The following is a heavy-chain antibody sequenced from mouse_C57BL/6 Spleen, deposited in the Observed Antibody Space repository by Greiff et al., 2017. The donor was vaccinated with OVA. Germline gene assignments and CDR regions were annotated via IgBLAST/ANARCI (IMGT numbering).Heavy chain of an antibody. CDR2: INPGSGGT. V-gene: IGHV1-54*01. J-gene: IGHJ4*01. CDR1: GYAFTNYL. D-gene: IGHD2-4*01. CDR3: AREDYDYDVYAMDY. Sequence: QVQLQQSGAELVRTGTSVKVSCKASGYAFTNYLLEWVKQRPGQGLEWIGVINPGSGGTNYNEKFKGKATLTADKSSSTAYMQLSSLTSEDSAVYFCAREDYDYDVYAMDYWGQGTSVTVSS.